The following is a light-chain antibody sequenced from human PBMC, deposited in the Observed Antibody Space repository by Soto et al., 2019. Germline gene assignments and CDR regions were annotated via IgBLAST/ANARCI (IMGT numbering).Light chain of an antibody. Sequence: IVLTQSPGTLSLSPGERATLSCRASQSVSSSYLAWYQQKPGQAPRLLIYGASSRATGIPDRFSGSGSGTDFTLTISRLEPEDFAVYYCQQHTTFGGGTKVEIK. J-gene: IGKJ4*01. CDR2: GAS. CDR1: QSVSSSY. CDR3: QQHTT. V-gene: IGKV3-20*01.